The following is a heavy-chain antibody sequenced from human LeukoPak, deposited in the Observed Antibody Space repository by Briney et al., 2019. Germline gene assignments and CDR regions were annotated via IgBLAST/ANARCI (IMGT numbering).Heavy chain of an antibody. V-gene: IGHV4-59*01. CDR1: GGSFSGYY. CDR2: IYYSGST. CDR3: ARTTDHLHYMDV. Sequence: SETLSLTCAVYGGSFSGYYWSWIRQPPGKGLEWIGYIYYSGSTNYNPSLKSRVTISVDTSKNQFSLKLSSVTAADTAVYYCARTTDHLHYMDVWGKGTTVTISS. J-gene: IGHJ6*03. D-gene: IGHD4-17*01.